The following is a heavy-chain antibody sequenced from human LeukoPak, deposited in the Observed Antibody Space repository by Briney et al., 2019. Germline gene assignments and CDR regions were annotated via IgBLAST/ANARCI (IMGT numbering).Heavy chain of an antibody. Sequence: PGGSLRLSCTASGFTFNLFAMHWVRQAPGKGLEWVSYISSSGSTIYYADSVKGRFTISRDNAKNSLYLQMNSLRAEDTAVYYCARAPHYYDSAYFNYWGQGTLVTVSS. CDR1: GFTFNLFA. CDR3: ARAPHYYDSAYFNY. D-gene: IGHD3-22*01. V-gene: IGHV3-48*03. CDR2: ISSSGSTI. J-gene: IGHJ4*02.